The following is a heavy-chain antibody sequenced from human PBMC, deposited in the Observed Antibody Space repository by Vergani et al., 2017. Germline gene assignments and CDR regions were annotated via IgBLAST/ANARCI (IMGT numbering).Heavy chain of an antibody. D-gene: IGHD6-19*01. CDR3: AKGSVDSSGWYYLDY. Sequence: QVQLVESGGGVVQPGRSLRLSCAASGFSFSSYGMHWFRQAPGKGLQWVAVIWYNGDNKYYAGSLKGRFTIVRDNSRNTLYLQMNSLRAEDTSVYYCAKGSVDSSGWYYLDYWGQGTLVTVSS. V-gene: IGHV3-33*06. CDR2: IWYNGDNK. CDR1: GFSFSSYG. J-gene: IGHJ4*02.